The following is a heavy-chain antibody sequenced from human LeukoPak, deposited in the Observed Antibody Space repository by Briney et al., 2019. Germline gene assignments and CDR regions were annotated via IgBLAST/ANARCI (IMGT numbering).Heavy chain of an antibody. J-gene: IGHJ3*02. CDR1: GDSVSSNSAA. CDR2: TYYRSKWYN. D-gene: IGHD3-22*01. CDR3: ARGATMIVVVKNHDAFDI. V-gene: IGHV6-1*01. Sequence: SQTLSLTCAISGDSVSSNSAAWNWIRQSPSRGLEWLGRTYYRSKWYNDYAVSVKSRITINPDTSKNQFSLQLNSVTPEDTAVYYCARGATMIVVVKNHDAFDIWGQGTMVTVSS.